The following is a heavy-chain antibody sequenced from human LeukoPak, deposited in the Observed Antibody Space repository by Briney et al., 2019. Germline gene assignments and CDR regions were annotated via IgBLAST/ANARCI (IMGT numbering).Heavy chain of an antibody. Sequence: ASVKVSCKASGYTFTSYAISWVRQAPGQGLEWMGGIIPIFGTANYAQKFQGRVTITTDESTSTAYMGLSSLRSEDTAVYYCARSPRPHDSSGYYPNYYYYYYMDVWGKGTTVTVSS. CDR2: IIPIFGTA. V-gene: IGHV1-69*05. CDR1: GYTFTSYA. CDR3: ARSPRPHDSSGYYPNYYYYYYMDV. J-gene: IGHJ6*03. D-gene: IGHD3-22*01.